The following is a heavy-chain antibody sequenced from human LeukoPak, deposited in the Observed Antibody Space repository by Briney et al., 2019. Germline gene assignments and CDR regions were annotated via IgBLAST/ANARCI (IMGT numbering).Heavy chain of an antibody. CDR1: GGTSSSYA. J-gene: IGHJ4*02. D-gene: IGHD3-22*01. V-gene: IGHV1-18*01. CDR3: ARDNLSDHYDSSGYYCVYYFDY. Sequence: ASVTVSCKASGGTSSSYAISWVRQAPGQGLEWMGWISAYNGNTNYAQKLQGRVTMTTDTSTSTAYMELRSLRSDDTAVYYCARDNLSDHYDSSGYYCVYYFDYWGQGTLVTVSS. CDR2: ISAYNGNT.